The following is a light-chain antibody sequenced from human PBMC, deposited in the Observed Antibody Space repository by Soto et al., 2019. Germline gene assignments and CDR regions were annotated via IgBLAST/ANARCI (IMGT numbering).Light chain of an antibody. CDR3: SSYTSSSPLVV. V-gene: IGLV2-14*01. Sequence: QSALTQPASVSGSPGQSITISCTGTSSDVGDYNYVSWYQQHPGKAPKLMIYEVSNRPSGVSNRFSGSKSGNTASLTISGLQAEAEADYYCSSYTSSSPLVVFGGGTKLTVL. CDR2: EVS. J-gene: IGLJ2*01. CDR1: SSDVGDYNY.